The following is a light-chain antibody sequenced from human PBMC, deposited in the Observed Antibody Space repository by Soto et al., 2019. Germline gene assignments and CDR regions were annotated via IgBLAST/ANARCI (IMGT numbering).Light chain of an antibody. CDR2: KAS. CDR1: QSINNW. V-gene: IGKV1-5*03. CDR3: QQYYNYPLT. Sequence: DIQMTQSPSTLSASVGDRVTITCRASQSINNWLAWYQQMPGKAPKLLIYKASTAESGVPSRFSGIGSGTQFTLTISSLQPDDFATYYCQQYYNYPLTFGQGTKVDI. J-gene: IGKJ1*01.